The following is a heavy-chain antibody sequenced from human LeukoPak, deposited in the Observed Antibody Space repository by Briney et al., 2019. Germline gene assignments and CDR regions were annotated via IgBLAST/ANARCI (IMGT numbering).Heavy chain of an antibody. CDR2: INPSGGST. V-gene: IGHV1-46*01. J-gene: IGHJ4*02. CDR1: GYTFTSYY. CDR3: AIQVVVAATWSSPFDY. Sequence: ASVKVSCKASGYTFTSYYMHWVRQAPGQGLEWMGIINPSGGSTSYAQKFQGRVTMTRDTSTSTVYMELSSLRSEDTAVYYCAIQVVVAATWSSPFDYWGQGTLVTVSS. D-gene: IGHD2-15*01.